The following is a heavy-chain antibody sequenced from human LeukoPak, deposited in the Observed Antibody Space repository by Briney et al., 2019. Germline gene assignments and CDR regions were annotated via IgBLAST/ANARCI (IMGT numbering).Heavy chain of an antibody. V-gene: IGHV3-73*01. CDR2: IRSKANSYAT. CDR1: GFTFSGSA. J-gene: IGHJ3*02. CDR3: AKDRSGSPTGAFDI. Sequence: GGSLRLSCAASGFTFSGSAMHWVRQASGKGLEWVGRIRSKANSYATAYAASVKGRFTISRDDSKNTAYLQMNSLKTEDTAVYYCAKDRSGSPTGAFDIWGQGTMVTVSS. D-gene: IGHD1-26*01.